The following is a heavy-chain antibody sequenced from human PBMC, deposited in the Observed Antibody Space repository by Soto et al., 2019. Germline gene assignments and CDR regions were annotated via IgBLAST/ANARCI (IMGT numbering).Heavy chain of an antibody. CDR3: ATSTSRAVHYYYYGMDV. D-gene: IGHD3-16*01. CDR1: GFTFDDYA. J-gene: IGHJ6*02. CDR2: ISWNSGSI. Sequence: GGSLRLSCAASGFTFDDYAMHWVRQAPGKGLEWVSGISWNSGSIGYADSVKGRFTISRDNAKNSLYLQMNSLRAEDTAVYYCATSTSRAVHYYYYGMDVWGQGTTVTVSS. V-gene: IGHV3-9*01.